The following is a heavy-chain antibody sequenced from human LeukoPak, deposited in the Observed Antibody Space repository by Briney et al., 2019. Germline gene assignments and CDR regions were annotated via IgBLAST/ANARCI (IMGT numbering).Heavy chain of an antibody. D-gene: IGHD5-24*01. V-gene: IGHV4-39*01. CDR1: GGSISSSSYS. Sequence: SETLSLTCTVSGGSISSSSYSWGWIRQPPGKGLEWIASIYYSGSTYYNASLKSRVTISVDTSKNQFSLNLTAVTAADTAVYYCARQKWLQLGYFDYWGQGTLVTVSS. CDR2: IYYSGST. CDR3: ARQKWLQLGYFDY. J-gene: IGHJ4*02.